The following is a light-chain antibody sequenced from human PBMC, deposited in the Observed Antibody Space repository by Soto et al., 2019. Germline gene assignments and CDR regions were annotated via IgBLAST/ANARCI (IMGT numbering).Light chain of an antibody. CDR3: QQNNRWPHIT. CDR2: GAS. J-gene: IGKJ1*01. CDR1: QNIRSS. V-gene: IGKV3-15*01. Sequence: EVVMTQSPASLSASPGERVTLSCRASQNIRSSLAWYQQRPGQAPRLLIYGASTRATGIPDRFSGSGSGTQFTLTISRLQSEDSAVYFCQQNNRWPHITFGQGTKVDIK.